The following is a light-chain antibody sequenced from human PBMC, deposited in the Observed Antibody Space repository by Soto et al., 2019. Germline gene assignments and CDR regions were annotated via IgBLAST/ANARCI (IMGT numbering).Light chain of an antibody. CDR2: RND. J-gene: IGLJ2*01. V-gene: IGLV1-47*01. CDR3: AAWDDSLSVVV. Sequence: QSVLTQPPSASGTPGQRITISCSGSSSNIGSNYVYWYRQIPGTAPKLLIYRNDQRPSGVPDRFSGSKSGTSASLAISGLRSDDEADYYCAAWDDSLSVVVFGGGTKVTVL. CDR1: SSNIGSNY.